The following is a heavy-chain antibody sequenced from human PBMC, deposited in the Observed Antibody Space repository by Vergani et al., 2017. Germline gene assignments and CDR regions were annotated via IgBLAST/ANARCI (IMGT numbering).Heavy chain of an antibody. CDR3: AKNPGISTTRHYYAMDV. D-gene: IGHD1-1*01. V-gene: IGHV3-11*04. Sequence: LEESGGGSVKPGGSLILSCAASGFMFSDHYMSWIRQAPGKGLEWVSHISPGASTVSYTDSVTGRFTVSRDNDNNSLTLDMTTLRVEDTAVYYWAKNPGISTTRHYYAMDVWGQGTTVTVSS. CDR2: ISPGASTV. CDR1: GFMFSDHY. J-gene: IGHJ6*02.